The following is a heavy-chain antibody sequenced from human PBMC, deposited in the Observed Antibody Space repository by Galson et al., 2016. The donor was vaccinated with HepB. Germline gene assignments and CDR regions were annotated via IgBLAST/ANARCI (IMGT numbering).Heavy chain of an antibody. V-gene: IGHV3-23*01. D-gene: IGHD6-19*01. CDR2: ISGSGSFT. J-gene: IGHJ4*02. Sequence: SLRLSCAASGFTFSSYTMSWVRQAPGMGLEWVSSISGSGSFTYFADSVKGRFTISRDNSKNTLYLQMNSLRAEDTATYYCAKDPGRGSGWFFFDSWGQGTLVTVSS. CDR3: AKDPGRGSGWFFFDS. CDR1: GFTFSSYT.